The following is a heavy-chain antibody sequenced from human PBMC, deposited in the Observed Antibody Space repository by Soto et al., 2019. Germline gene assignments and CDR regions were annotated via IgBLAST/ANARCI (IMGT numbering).Heavy chain of an antibody. CDR3: ARHERGSYGVPHYFDY. CDR2: IYYSGST. Sequence: PSETLSLTCTVSGGSISSSSYYWGWIRQPPGKGLEWIGSIYYSGSTYYNPSLKSRVTISVDTSKNQFSLKLSSVTAADTAVYYCARHERGSYGVPHYFDYWGQGTLVTVSS. D-gene: IGHD1-26*01. V-gene: IGHV4-39*01. J-gene: IGHJ4*02. CDR1: GGSISSSSYY.